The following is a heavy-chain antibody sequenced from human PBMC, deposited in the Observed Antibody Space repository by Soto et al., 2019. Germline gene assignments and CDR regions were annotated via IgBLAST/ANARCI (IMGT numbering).Heavy chain of an antibody. CDR3: ARQASYWHGGGGWFDP. CDR2: IGTQHDT. V-gene: IGHV3-13*01. D-gene: IGHD2-8*02. Sequence: EVQLVESGGGLVQPGGSLRLSCAASGFTFSAYDMHWVRQATGKGLEWVSAIGTQHDTYYPDSVKGRFTISRENAKNSLYFQMNSLGAGGSAVYYWARQASYWHGGGGWFDPWGQGTLVTVSS. CDR1: GFTFSAYD. J-gene: IGHJ5*02.